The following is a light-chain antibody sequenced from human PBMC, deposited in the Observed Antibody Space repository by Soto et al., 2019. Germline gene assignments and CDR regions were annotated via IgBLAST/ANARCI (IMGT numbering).Light chain of an antibody. J-gene: IGKJ2*01. CDR1: QSVSSN. V-gene: IGKV3-15*01. Sequence: EIVMTQSPATLSVSPGERATLSCRASQSVSSNLAWYQQKPGQAPRLLIYGASTRATGIPARFSGSGSGTEFPLIISSLQSEDFAVYYCQQYSSWPPRYTFGQGTKLEIK. CDR3: QQYSSWPPRYT. CDR2: GAS.